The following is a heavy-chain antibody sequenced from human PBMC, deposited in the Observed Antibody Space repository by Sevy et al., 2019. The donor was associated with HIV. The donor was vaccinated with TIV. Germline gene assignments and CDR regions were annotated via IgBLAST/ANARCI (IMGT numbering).Heavy chain of an antibody. CDR1: GFTFNAAW. Sequence: GGSLRLSCAASGFTFNAAWMTWVRQAPGKGLEWVGRIKRKTDGGTADYAASVNGRFTISREDSKNTVFLQMNSLKTEDTAVDHCTTSGRHWDYFDYWGQGTRVTVSS. D-gene: IGHD5-12*01. V-gene: IGHV3-15*07. J-gene: IGHJ4*02. CDR2: IKRKTDGGTA. CDR3: TTSGRHWDYFDY.